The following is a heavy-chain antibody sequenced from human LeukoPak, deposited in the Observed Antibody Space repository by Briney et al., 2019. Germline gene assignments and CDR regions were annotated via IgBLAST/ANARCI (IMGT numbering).Heavy chain of an antibody. CDR1: GYTFTSYG. Sequence: ASVKVSCKASGYTFTSYGISWVRQAPGQGLEWMGWISAYNGNTNYAQKLQGRVTMTTDTSTSTAYMELRSPRSDDTAVYYCARANAFDEDYYDSSGSPWGQGTLVTVSS. CDR2: ISAYNGNT. V-gene: IGHV1-18*01. CDR3: ARANAFDEDYYDSSGSP. D-gene: IGHD3-22*01. J-gene: IGHJ5*02.